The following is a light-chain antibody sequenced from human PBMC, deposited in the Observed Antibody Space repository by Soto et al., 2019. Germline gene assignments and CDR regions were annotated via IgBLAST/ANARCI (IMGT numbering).Light chain of an antibody. CDR2: EVN. CDR1: SSDVGGYNY. CDR3: SSYTSSSTLL. J-gene: IGLJ2*01. V-gene: IGLV2-14*01. Sequence: QSVLTQPASVSGSPGQSITISCTGTSSDVGGYNYVSWYQQHPGKAPKLMIYEVNNRPSGVSTRFSGSKSGNTASLTISGLQAEDEADYYCSSYTSSSTLLFGGGTQLTVL.